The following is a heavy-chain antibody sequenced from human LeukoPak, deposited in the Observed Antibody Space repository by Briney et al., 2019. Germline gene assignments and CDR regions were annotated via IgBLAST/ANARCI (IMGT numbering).Heavy chain of an antibody. V-gene: IGHV1-8*01. CDR2: MNPNSGNT. CDR3: ARAQGSYYYDSSGSQDY. CDR1: GYTFTGYD. D-gene: IGHD3-22*01. J-gene: IGHJ4*02. Sequence: ASVKVSCKASGYTFTGYDINWVRQATGQGLEWMGWMNPNSGNTGYAQKFQGRVTMTRNTSISTAYMELSSLRSEDTAVYYCARAQGSYYYDSSGSQDYWGQGTLVTVSS.